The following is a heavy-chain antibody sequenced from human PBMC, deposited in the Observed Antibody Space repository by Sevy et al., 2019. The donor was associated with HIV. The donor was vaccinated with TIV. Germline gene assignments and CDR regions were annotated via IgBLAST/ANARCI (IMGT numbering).Heavy chain of an antibody. V-gene: IGHV3-30-3*01. CDR3: AGGRGGVVAGTGYFDY. Sequence: GGSLRLSCAASGFTFSGYAMHWFRRAPGKGLEGWAVISFEGSNKYYADSVKGRLTISRDNSKNTRYLQMNSLRVEDTAVYYCAGGRGGVVAGTGYFDYWGQGTLVTVSS. J-gene: IGHJ4*02. CDR2: ISFEGSNK. CDR1: GFTFSGYA. D-gene: IGHD6-19*01.